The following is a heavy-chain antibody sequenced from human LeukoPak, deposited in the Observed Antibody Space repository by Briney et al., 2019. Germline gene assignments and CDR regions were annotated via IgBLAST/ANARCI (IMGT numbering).Heavy chain of an antibody. CDR2: INHSGST. CDR3: ARALDGSGSRFGYFDY. V-gene: IGHV4-34*01. J-gene: IGHJ4*02. Sequence: SETLSLTCSVSGGSISSYYWSWIRQPPGKGLEWIGEINHSGSTNYNPSLKSRVTISVDTSKNQFSLKLSSVTAADTAVYYCARALDGSGSRFGYFDYWGQGTLVTVSS. D-gene: IGHD3-10*01. CDR1: GGSISSYY.